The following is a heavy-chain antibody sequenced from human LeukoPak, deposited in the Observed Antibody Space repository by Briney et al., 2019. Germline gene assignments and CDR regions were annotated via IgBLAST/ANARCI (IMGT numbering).Heavy chain of an antibody. D-gene: IGHD2-15*01. CDR3: ARDCSGGNCYLGVIDY. Sequence: PSETLSLTCTVSGDSLSSSYWSWVRQPAGKGLEWIGRIYTSGYTNYNPSLRSRVTLSVETSKNQFSLKLTSVTDADAAVYYCARDCSGGNCYLGVIDYWGQGTQAIVSS. CDR2: IYTSGYT. J-gene: IGHJ4*02. CDR1: GDSLSSSY. V-gene: IGHV4-4*07.